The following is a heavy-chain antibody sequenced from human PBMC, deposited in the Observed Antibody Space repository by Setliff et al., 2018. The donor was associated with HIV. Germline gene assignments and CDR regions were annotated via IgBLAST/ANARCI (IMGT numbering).Heavy chain of an antibody. CDR1: GDSISSSSYY. Sequence: PSETLSLTCTVSGDSISSSSYYWGWIRQPPGKGLEWIGSIYYNGNTNYNPSLKSRVTISVDTSKNQLSLKLSSVTAADTAVYYCAREIYGGNSRPFDYWGQGTLVTVSS. CDR3: AREIYGGNSRPFDY. CDR2: IYYNGNT. V-gene: IGHV4-39*07. J-gene: IGHJ4*02. D-gene: IGHD4-17*01.